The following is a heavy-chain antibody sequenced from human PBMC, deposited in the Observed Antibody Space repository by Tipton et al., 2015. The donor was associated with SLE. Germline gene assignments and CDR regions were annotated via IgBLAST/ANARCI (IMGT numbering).Heavy chain of an antibody. V-gene: IGHV4-4*07. J-gene: IGHJ4*02. D-gene: IGHD2-2*01. CDR3: VVCSPASCAYFDY. CDR2: IYTGGNT. CDR1: GGSISNYY. Sequence: TLSLTCTVSGGSISNYYLGWIRQPAGKGLEWIGRIYTGGNTKYNPSLESRVTLSVDASKDQFSLKLSSVTAADTAVYYCVVCSPASCAYFDYWGQGRLVTVSS.